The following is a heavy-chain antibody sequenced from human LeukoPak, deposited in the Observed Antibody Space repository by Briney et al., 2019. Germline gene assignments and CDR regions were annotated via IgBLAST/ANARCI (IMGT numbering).Heavy chain of an antibody. V-gene: IGHV4-34*01. CDR3: ARRGFGDGYNV. D-gene: IGHD5-24*01. CDR1: GGSFSGYY. Sequence: SETRSLTCAVYGGSFSGYYWSWIRQPPGKGLEWIGEINHSGSTNYNPSLKSRVTISVDTSKNQFSLKLSSVTAADTAVYYCARRGFGDGYNVWGQGALVTVSS. CDR2: INHSGST. J-gene: IGHJ4*02.